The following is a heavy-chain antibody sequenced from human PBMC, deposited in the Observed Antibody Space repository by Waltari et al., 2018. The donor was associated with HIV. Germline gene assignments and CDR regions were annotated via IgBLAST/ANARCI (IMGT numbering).Heavy chain of an antibody. CDR1: GGTFSSYA. Sequence: QVQLVQSGAEVKKPGSSVKVSCKASGGTFSSYAISWVRQAPGQGLEWMGGIIPILGTANYTQKFQGRVTITADESTSTAYMELSSLRSEDTAVYYCARDGTHYYDSSGANNWFDPWGQGTLVTVSS. J-gene: IGHJ5*02. D-gene: IGHD3-22*01. CDR3: ARDGTHYYDSSGANNWFDP. CDR2: IIPILGTA. V-gene: IGHV1-69*01.